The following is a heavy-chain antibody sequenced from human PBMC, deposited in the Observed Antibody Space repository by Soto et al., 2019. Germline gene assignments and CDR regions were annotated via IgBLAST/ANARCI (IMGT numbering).Heavy chain of an antibody. CDR2: IYHSGST. J-gene: IGHJ3*02. CDR1: GCSISSGGYS. V-gene: IGHV4-30-2*01. Sequence: TLSLTFDVSGCSISSGGYSWSWIRQPPGKGLEWIGYIYHSGSTYYNPSLKSRVTISVDRSKNQFSLKLSSVTAADTAVYYCARALPGWSGYYDGAFDIRGQGTMVTVSS. D-gene: IGHD3-3*01. CDR3: ARALPGWSGYYDGAFDI.